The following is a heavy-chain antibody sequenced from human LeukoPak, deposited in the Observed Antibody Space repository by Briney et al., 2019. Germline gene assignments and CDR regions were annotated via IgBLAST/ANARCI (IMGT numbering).Heavy chain of an antibody. J-gene: IGHJ4*02. Sequence: GGSLRLSCAASGFTVSSNCMSWVRQAPGKGLEWVSVIYSGGSTYYADSVKGRFTISRDNSKNTLYLQMNSLRAEDTAVYYCARTEAAAFDYWGQGTLVTVSS. CDR2: IYSGGST. D-gene: IGHD6-13*01. CDR1: GFTVSSNC. V-gene: IGHV3-66*01. CDR3: ARTEAAAFDY.